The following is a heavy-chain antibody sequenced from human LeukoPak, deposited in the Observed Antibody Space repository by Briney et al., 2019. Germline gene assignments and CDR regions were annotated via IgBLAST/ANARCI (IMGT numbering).Heavy chain of an antibody. D-gene: IGHD6-13*01. J-gene: IGHJ4*02. CDR2: IYYSGST. V-gene: IGHV4-59*01. CDR3: ARQIPYSSSWPFDY. CDR1: GGSISSYY. Sequence: KTSETLSLTCTVSGGSISSYYWSWIRQPPGKGLEWIGYIYYSGSTNYNPSLKSRVTISVDTSKNQFSLKLSSVTAADTAVYYCARQIPYSSSWPFDYWGQGTLVTVSS.